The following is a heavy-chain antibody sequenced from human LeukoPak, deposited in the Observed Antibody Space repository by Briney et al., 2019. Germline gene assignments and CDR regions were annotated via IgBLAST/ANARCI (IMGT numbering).Heavy chain of an antibody. CDR3: ARGTYYYDSSGLYYFDY. Sequence: GGSPRLSCAASGFTFSSYEMNWVRQAPGKGLEWVSYISSSGSTIYYADSVKGRFTISRDNAKNSLYLQMNSLRAEDTAVYYCARGTYYYDSSGLYYFDYWGQGTLVTVSS. D-gene: IGHD3-22*01. CDR1: GFTFSSYE. J-gene: IGHJ4*02. V-gene: IGHV3-48*03. CDR2: ISSSGSTI.